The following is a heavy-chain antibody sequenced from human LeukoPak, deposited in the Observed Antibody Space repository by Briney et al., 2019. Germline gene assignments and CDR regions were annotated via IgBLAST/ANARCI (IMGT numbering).Heavy chain of an antibody. CDR2: INHSGST. D-gene: IGHD3-3*01. Sequence: LETLSLTCVVYGGSFSGYYWSWIRQPPGKGLEWIGEINHSGSTNYNPSLKSRVTISVDTSTNQFSLKLSSVTAADTAVYYCAGSSPTIFWEVSDAFDIWGQGTMVTVSS. V-gene: IGHV4-34*01. CDR3: AGSSPTIFWEVSDAFDI. J-gene: IGHJ3*02. CDR1: GGSFSGYY.